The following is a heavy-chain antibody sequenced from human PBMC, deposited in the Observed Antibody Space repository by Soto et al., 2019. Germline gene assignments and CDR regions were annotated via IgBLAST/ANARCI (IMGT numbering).Heavy chain of an antibody. CDR3: ARANDLDAFDI. J-gene: IGHJ3*02. Sequence: SETLSLTCTVSGGAISRYYGSWIRQPPGKGLEWIGYIYYSGSTNYNPSLKSRVTIPVDTSKNQFSLKLSSVTAADTAVYYCARANDLDAFDIWGQGTMVT. CDR2: IYYSGST. V-gene: IGHV4-59*01. CDR1: GGAISRYY.